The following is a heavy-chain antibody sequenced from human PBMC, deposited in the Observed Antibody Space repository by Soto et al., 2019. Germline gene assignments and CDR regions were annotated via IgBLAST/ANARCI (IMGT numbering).Heavy chain of an antibody. Sequence: PSEPMSLTFTVSGGSISSSSYYWGWIRHPPGKGLVWIGSIFYSGSTYYNPSLKSRVTISVDTSKNQFSLKLSSVTAADTAVYYCARRRGRDCSGGSCYSNWFDPWGQGTLVTVSS. CDR2: IFYSGST. D-gene: IGHD2-15*01. J-gene: IGHJ5*02. CDR1: GGSISSSSYY. CDR3: ARRRGRDCSGGSCYSNWFDP. V-gene: IGHV4-39*01.